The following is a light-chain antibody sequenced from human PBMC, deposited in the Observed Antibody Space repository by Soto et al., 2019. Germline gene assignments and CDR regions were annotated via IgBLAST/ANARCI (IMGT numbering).Light chain of an antibody. Sequence: DIHMTQSPSTLSASLVDRIAIACRASQSISSWLAWYQQKPGKAPKLLIYDASSLESGVPSRFSGSGFGTEFTLTISSLQPDDFATYYCQQYNSYSRTFGQGTKVDIK. CDR2: DAS. CDR1: QSISSW. V-gene: IGKV1-5*01. J-gene: IGKJ1*01. CDR3: QQYNSYSRT.